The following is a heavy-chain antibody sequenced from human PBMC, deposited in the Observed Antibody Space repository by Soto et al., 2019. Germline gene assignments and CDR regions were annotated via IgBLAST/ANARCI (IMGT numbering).Heavy chain of an antibody. CDR1: GGSISSYY. Sequence: SETLSLTCTVSGGSISSYYWSWIRQPPGKGLEWIGYIYYSGSTNYNPSLKSRVTISVDTSKNQFSLKLSSVTAADTAVYYCARKGSGYGFGDYYYYYMDVWGKGTTVTVSS. CDR2: IYYSGST. V-gene: IGHV4-59*08. CDR3: ARKGSGYGFGDYYYYYMDV. D-gene: IGHD5-12*01. J-gene: IGHJ6*03.